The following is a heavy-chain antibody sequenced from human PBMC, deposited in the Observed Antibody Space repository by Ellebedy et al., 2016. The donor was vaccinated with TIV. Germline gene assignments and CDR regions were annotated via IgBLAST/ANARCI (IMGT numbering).Heavy chain of an antibody. J-gene: IGHJ6*02. CDR1: GFTFSSYA. CDR2: LNANGVVI. Sequence: GESLKISCAASGFTFSSYAASWVRQAPGKGLEWVAGLNANGVVIAFADSVKGRSTISRDNSKNTLYLQMNSLRPEDTAVYYCARAREPGYFAYYYYGMDVWGQGTTVTVSS. D-gene: IGHD3-9*01. CDR3: ARAREPGYFAYYYYGMDV. V-gene: IGHV3-23*01.